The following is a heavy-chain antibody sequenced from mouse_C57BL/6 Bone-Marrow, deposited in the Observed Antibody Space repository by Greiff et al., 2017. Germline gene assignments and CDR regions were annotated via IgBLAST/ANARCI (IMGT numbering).Heavy chain of an antibody. CDR3: ARSLRGWFAY. CDR2: INPSTGGT. V-gene: IGHV1-42*01. Sequence: VQLQQSGPELVKPGASVKISCKASGYSFTGYYMNWVKQSPEKSLEWIGEINPSTGGTTYNQKFKAKATLTVDKSSSTAYMQLKSLTSVDSAVYYCARSLRGWFAYWGQGTLVTVSA. D-gene: IGHD2-12*01. CDR1: GYSFTGYY. J-gene: IGHJ3*01.